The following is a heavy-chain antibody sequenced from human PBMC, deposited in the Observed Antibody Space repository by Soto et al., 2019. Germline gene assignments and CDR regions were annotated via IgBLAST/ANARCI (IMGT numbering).Heavy chain of an antibody. J-gene: IGHJ5*02. CDR2: INPGGTTT. Sequence: ASVKVSCKASVYSFTSHYIHWVRQAPGQGLEWMGTINPGGTTTSYAQKFQGRVTMTRDTSTSTVYMELSSLRSEDTAVYYCARARSRTDWFDPWGQGTLVTVSS. CDR3: ARARSRTDWFDP. CDR1: VYSFTSHY. V-gene: IGHV1-46*01.